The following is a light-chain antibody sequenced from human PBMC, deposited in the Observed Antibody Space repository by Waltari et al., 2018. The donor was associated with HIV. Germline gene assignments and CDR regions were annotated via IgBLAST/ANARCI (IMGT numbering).Light chain of an antibody. CDR1: QSVGSN. CDR3: QQYHNWPLT. Sequence: PGERATLSCRASQSVGSNLAWYQQKPGQAPRLLVYGAFTRATGIPARFSGSGSGTEFTLTISSLQSEDFAVYSCQQYHNWPLTFGGGTKVEIK. J-gene: IGKJ4*01. CDR2: GAF. V-gene: IGKV3-15*01.